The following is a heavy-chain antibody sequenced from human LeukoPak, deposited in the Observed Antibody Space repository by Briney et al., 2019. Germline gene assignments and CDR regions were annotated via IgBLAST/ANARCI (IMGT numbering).Heavy chain of an antibody. V-gene: IGHV1-18*01. Sequence: ASVKVSCKASGYTFTSYGISWVRQAPGQGLEWMGWFSAYNGNTNYAQKLQGRVTMTTDTSTSTAYMELRSLRSDDTAVYYCARDGGRSEVAAARWFDPWGQGTLVTVSS. CDR2: FSAYNGNT. CDR1: GYTFTSYG. D-gene: IGHD3-16*01. CDR3: ARDGGRSEVAAARWFDP. J-gene: IGHJ5*02.